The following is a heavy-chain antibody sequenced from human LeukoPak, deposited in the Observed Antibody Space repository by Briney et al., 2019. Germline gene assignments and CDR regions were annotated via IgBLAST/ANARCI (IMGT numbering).Heavy chain of an antibody. Sequence: SETLSLTCSVSDDSITMYYWTWIRQPPGKGLEWIGYVYHTGSTNFNLSLNGRVNISRDTTNILFSLRLRSVPAADTAVYFCARGRASSSTWYSTYYYYFYMDVWGKGPTVTVSS. V-gene: IGHV4-59*01. CDR2: VYHTGST. J-gene: IGHJ6*03. CDR1: DDSITMYY. CDR3: ARGRASSSTWYSTYYYYFYMDV. D-gene: IGHD1-1*01.